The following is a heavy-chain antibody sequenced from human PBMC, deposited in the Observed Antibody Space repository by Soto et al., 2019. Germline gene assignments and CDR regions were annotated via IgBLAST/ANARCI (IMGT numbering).Heavy chain of an antibody. CDR3: TSEDVATVMV. J-gene: IGHJ4*02. Sequence: ASVQVSCNTFGFIFTSSAVQWVRQARGARIEWMGRIVGGSGNTDYAQRCQKRLTLTRDMATITVYMKLSSLTFKDTAVYYCTSEDVATVMVWGAGSLVTVSS. D-gene: IGHD4-17*01. CDR1: GFIFTSSA. CDR2: IVGGSGNT. V-gene: IGHV1-58*01.